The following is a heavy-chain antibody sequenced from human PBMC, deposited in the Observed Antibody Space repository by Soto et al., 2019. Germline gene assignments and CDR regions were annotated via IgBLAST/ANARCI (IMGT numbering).Heavy chain of an antibody. Sequence: QPPGKGLEWIGYIYQSGSTYYNPSLKSRVTISVDRSRNQFSLKLSSVTAADTAVYYCARGGVDFFFQAEDGIRPTVPVSAFLLNRSSDL. J-gene: IGHJ2*01. CDR2: IYQSGST. D-gene: IGHD3-3*01. V-gene: IGHV4-30-2*01. CDR3: ARGGVDFFFQAEDGIRPTVPVSAFLLNRSSDL.